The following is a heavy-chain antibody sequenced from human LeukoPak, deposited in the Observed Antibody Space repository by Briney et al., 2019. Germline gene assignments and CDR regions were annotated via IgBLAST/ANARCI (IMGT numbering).Heavy chain of an antibody. V-gene: IGHV1-3*01. CDR2: INAGNGNT. D-gene: IGHD7-27*01. J-gene: IGHJ4*02. CDR3: ARGPLGRNGDYFDY. CDR1: GYTFTSYA. Sequence: ASVKVSCKASGYTFTSYAIQWVRQAPGQRLEWMGWINAGNGNTKYSQKFQGRVTITRDTSASTAYMELSSLRSEDTAVYYCARGPLGRNGDYFDYWGQVTLVTVSS.